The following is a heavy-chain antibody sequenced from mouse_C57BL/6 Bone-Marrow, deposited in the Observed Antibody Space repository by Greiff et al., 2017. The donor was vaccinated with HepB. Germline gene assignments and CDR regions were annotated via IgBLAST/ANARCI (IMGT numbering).Heavy chain of an antibody. Sequence: EVQVVESGGGLVKPGGSLKLSCAASGFTFSDYGMHWVRQAPEKGLEWVAYISSGSSTIYYADTVKGRFTISRDNAKNTLFLQMTSLRSEDTAMYYCARQFITTGYYFDYWGQGTTHTVSS. V-gene: IGHV5-17*01. D-gene: IGHD1-1*01. CDR2: ISSGSSTI. CDR1: GFTFSDYG. J-gene: IGHJ2*01. CDR3: ARQFITTGYYFDY.